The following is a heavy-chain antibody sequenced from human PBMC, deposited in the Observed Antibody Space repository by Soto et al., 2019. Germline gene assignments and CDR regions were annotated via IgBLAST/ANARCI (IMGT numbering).Heavy chain of an antibody. CDR2: IYSTGST. CDR3: ARDAGGTAAEGDGFDY. J-gene: IGHJ4*02. Sequence: EVQLVESGGGLIQPGGSLRLSCAASGFTVSSNYMSWVRQAPGKGLEWVSVIYSTGSTYYADSVKGRFTISRDNSKNTTYLQMSSLRAEDTAMYYCARDAGGTAAEGDGFDYWGQGTLVTVSS. D-gene: IGHD6-13*01. CDR1: GFTVSSNY. V-gene: IGHV3-53*01.